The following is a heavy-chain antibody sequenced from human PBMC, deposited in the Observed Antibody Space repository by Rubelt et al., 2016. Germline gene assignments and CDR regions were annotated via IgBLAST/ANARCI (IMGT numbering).Heavy chain of an antibody. D-gene: IGHD3-22*01. CDR1: GGSISTSSYY. V-gene: IGHV4-39*01. Sequence: QLQLQESGPGLVKPSETLSLTCTVSGGSISTSSYYWGWIRQPPGKGLDGLGSIYYSGRTYYNPSFKGRVTISVETSKTPFSRRLSSVTAADTAVYYCARGPSSGWTPDYWGQGTLVTVSS. J-gene: IGHJ4*02. CDR2: IYYSGRT. CDR3: ARGPSSGWTPDY.